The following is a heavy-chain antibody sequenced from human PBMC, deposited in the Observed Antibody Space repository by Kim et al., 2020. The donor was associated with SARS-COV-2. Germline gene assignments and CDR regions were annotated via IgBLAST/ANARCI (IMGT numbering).Heavy chain of an antibody. CDR2: ISGSGDST. Sequence: GGSLRLSCAASEFTFSSYAMSWVRQAPGKGLEWVSAISGSGDSTYYADSVEGRLTISRDKSKNTVYLQMNSLRAEDTAVYFCATVCRYCSGAIGGLPRWGQGTLVTVPS. D-gene: IGHD2-15*01. CDR3: ATVCRYCSGAIGGLPR. J-gene: IGHJ4*02. V-gene: IGHV3-23*01. CDR1: EFTFSSYA.